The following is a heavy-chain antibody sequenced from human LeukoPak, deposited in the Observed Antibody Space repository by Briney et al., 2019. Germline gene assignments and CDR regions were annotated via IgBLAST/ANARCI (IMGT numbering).Heavy chain of an antibody. Sequence: SVKVSCKASGGTFSSYAISWVRQAPGQGLEWMGGIIPTFGTANYAQKFQGRVTITADESTSTAYMELSSLRSEDTAVYYCARVPYSYGPFDYWGQGTLVTVSS. D-gene: IGHD5-18*01. V-gene: IGHV1-69*13. CDR1: GGTFSSYA. CDR2: IIPTFGTA. J-gene: IGHJ4*02. CDR3: ARVPYSYGPFDY.